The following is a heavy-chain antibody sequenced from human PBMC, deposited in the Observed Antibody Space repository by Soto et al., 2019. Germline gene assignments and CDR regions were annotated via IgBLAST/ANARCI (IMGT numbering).Heavy chain of an antibody. V-gene: IGHV3-30*18. J-gene: IGHJ6*02. CDR3: AKGDYSSGWYTIIPWNQSYGMDV. CDR2: ISYDGSNK. D-gene: IGHD6-19*01. CDR1: GFTFSSYG. Sequence: GGSLRLSCAASGFTFSSYGMHWVRQAPGKGLEWVAVISYDGSNKYYADSVKGRFTISRDNSKNTLYLQMNSLRDEDTAVYYCAKGDYSSGWYTIIPWNQSYGMDVWGQGTTVTVSS.